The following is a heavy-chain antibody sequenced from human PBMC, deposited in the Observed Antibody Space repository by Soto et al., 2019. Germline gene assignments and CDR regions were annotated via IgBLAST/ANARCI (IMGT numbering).Heavy chain of an antibody. J-gene: IGHJ6*02. D-gene: IGHD3-3*01. CDR2: ISSSSSYI. Sequence: EVQLVESGGGLVKPGGSLRLSCAASGFTFSSYSMNWVRQAPGKGLEWVSSISSSSSYIYYAASVKCRFTISRDNAKNSLYLQMNSLRAEDRAVYYCARDLYEFWSGYVGGGMDVWGQWTTVTVSS. CDR1: GFTFSSYS. CDR3: ARDLYEFWSGYVGGGMDV. V-gene: IGHV3-21*01.